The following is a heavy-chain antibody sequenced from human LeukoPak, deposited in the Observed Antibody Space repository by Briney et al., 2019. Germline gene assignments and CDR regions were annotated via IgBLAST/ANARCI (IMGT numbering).Heavy chain of an antibody. CDR1: GGSISSSSYY. D-gene: IGHD3-10*01. J-gene: IGHJ4*02. V-gene: IGHV4-39*01. Sequence: SETLSLTCTVSGGSISSSSYYWGWIRQPPGKGLEWIGSIYYSGSTYYNPSLKSRVTISVDTSKNQFSLKLSSVTAADTAVYYCARRVGVGELIDYWGQGTLVTVSS. CDR2: IYYSGST. CDR3: ARRVGVGELIDY.